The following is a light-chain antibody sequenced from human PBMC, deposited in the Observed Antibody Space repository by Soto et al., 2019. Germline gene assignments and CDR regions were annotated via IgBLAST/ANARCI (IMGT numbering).Light chain of an antibody. CDR3: CSYAGRDPPYL. CDR1: STDVGGYNY. J-gene: IGLJ1*01. V-gene: IGLV2-11*01. CDR2: DVS. Sequence: QSVLTQPRSVSGSPGQSVTISCTGTSTDVGGYNYVSWYQQHPGKVPKLMLYDVSKRPSGVPDRFSGSKSGNTASLTISGLQAEDEADYYCCSYAGRDPPYLFASGTKVTVL.